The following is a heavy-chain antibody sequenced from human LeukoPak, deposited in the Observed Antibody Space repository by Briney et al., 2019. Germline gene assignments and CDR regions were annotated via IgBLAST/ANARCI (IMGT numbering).Heavy chain of an antibody. CDR2: IYYNGKT. D-gene: IGHD3/OR15-3a*01. V-gene: IGHV4-39*01. Sequence: SETLSLTCTVSGYSISSPDSYWGWIRQPPEKALVYIGTIYYNGKTYYTPTRNSRVPISVDTSNNQFFLRLSSVTAADTDVYFCARQRDWMFYYFDNWGQGSLVTVSS. J-gene: IGHJ4*02. CDR1: GYSISSPDSY. CDR3: ARQRDWMFYYFDN.